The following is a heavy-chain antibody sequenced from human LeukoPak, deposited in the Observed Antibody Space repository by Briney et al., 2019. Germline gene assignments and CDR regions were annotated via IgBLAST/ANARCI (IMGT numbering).Heavy chain of an antibody. Sequence: GSSVKVSCKASGGTFSSSAITWVRQAPGQGLEWMGRIIPVLNITSYAQKFQGSVTITADTSTSTVYMELSSLGSEETAVYYCARDQGLTAPPPYGLDVWGQGTTVIVSS. J-gene: IGHJ6*02. CDR1: GGTFSSSA. V-gene: IGHV1-69*04. D-gene: IGHD5-18*01. CDR2: IIPVLNIT. CDR3: ARDQGLTAPPPYGLDV.